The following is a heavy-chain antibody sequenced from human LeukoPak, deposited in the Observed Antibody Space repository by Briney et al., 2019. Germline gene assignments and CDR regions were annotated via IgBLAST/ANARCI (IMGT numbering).Heavy chain of an antibody. CDR2: LYHSGNS. J-gene: IGHJ4*02. CDR3: ARVVSGYCSSTSCYANARFDY. Sequence: SETLSLTCTVSGYSISSGYYWGWIRPPPGKGLEWIGSLYHSGNSYYNPSLKSRVTISVDTSKNQFSLKLSSVTAADTAVYYCARVVSGYCSSTSCYANARFDYWGQGTLVTVSS. V-gene: IGHV4-38-2*02. D-gene: IGHD2-2*01. CDR1: GYSISSGYY.